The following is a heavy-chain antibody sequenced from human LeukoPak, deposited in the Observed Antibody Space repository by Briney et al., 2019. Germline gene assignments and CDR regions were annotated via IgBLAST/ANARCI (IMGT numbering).Heavy chain of an antibody. V-gene: IGHV1-46*01. CDR2: INSSGGST. Sequence: ASVKVSCKASGYIFTSYNMYWVRQAPGQGLEWMGIINSSGGSTNYAQKFQGRVTMTRDTSTSTVYMELSSLRSEDAAVYYCARFAVHRRLTVAGQFGLDYWGQGTLVTVSS. J-gene: IGHJ4*02. D-gene: IGHD6-19*01. CDR3: ARFAVHRRLTVAGQFGLDY. CDR1: GYIFTSYN.